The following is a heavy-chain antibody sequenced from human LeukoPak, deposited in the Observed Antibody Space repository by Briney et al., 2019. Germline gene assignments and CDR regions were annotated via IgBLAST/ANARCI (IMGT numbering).Heavy chain of an antibody. V-gene: IGHV3-13*01. Sequence: GGSLRLSCAASGFTFSSYDMHWVRQAPGKGLEWVSAIGTAGDTYYPGSVKGRFTISRENAKNPLYLQVNSLRAGDTAVYYCARGSQSWFDPWGQGTLVTVSS. CDR3: ARGSQSWFDP. D-gene: IGHD4-11*01. CDR1: GFTFSSYD. J-gene: IGHJ5*02. CDR2: IGTAGDT.